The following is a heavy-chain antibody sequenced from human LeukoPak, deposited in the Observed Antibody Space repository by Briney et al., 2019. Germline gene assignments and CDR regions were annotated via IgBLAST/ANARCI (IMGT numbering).Heavy chain of an antibody. Sequence: PGGSLRLSCAASGFTFSSYGMSWVRQAPGKGLEWVSAISGSGGSTYYADSVKGRFTISRDNAKNSLYLQMNSLRAEDTAVYYCARVTGSIVGATDGDFDYWGQGTLVTVSS. D-gene: IGHD1-26*01. CDR3: ARVTGSIVGATDGDFDY. CDR1: GFTFSSYG. CDR2: ISGSGGST. J-gene: IGHJ4*02. V-gene: IGHV3-23*01.